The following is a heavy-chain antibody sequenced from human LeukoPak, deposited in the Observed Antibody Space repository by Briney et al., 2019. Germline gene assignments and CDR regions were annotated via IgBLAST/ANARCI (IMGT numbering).Heavy chain of an antibody. CDR2: TNQCGSA. CDR3: ARRKGCSATNCYGDTFDY. J-gene: IGHJ4*02. V-gene: IGHV4-34*01. CDR1: GGSFIDYY. D-gene: IGHD2-15*01. Sequence: SETLSLTCAVYGGSFIDYYCSWIRQPPGRGLEWIGETNQCGSANYNPSLKSRATISVQTSSKQFSLKLSSVTAADTAVYYCARRKGCSATNCYGDTFDYWGQGTLVTVSS.